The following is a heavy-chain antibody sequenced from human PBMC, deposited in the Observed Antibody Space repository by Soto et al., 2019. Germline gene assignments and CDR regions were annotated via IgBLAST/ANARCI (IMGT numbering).Heavy chain of an antibody. D-gene: IGHD3-10*01. V-gene: IGHV4-4*02. J-gene: IGHJ4*02. Sequence: QVQLQESGPGLVKPSGTLSLTCAVSGGSISSSNWWSWVRQPPGKGLEWIGEIYHSGSTNYNPSLQRRVTIAVDKSKNTFALELSSVDAADTAVYYCARDGINMVRGVHGLGYWGQGTLVTVSS. CDR3: ARDGINMVRGVHGLGY. CDR1: GGSISSSNW. CDR2: IYHSGST.